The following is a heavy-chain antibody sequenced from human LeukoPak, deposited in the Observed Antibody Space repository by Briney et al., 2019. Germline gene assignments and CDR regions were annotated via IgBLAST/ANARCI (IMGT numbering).Heavy chain of an antibody. CDR1: GFAFSNYA. V-gene: IGHV3-23*01. Sequence: GGSLRLSCGAFGFAFSNYAMSWVRQAPGKGLEWVSGISVSGNSVFYLDSVKGRFTMSRDNSKNTLYLQMNSLRAEDTAVYYCAKEGIVTSHFGYYFDFWGQGTLVTVPS. D-gene: IGHD1-26*01. J-gene: IGHJ4*02. CDR3: AKEGIVTSHFGYYFDF. CDR2: ISVSGNSV.